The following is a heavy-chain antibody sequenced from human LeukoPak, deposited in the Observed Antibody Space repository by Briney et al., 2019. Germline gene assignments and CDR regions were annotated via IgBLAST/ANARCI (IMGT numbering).Heavy chain of an antibody. D-gene: IGHD4-23*01. V-gene: IGHV3-9*01. CDR3: AKQGKLLHYFDY. J-gene: IGHJ4*02. CDR2: ISGYNGNI. Sequence: GASLRLSCAASGFTFDDYAMRWVRPPPGKGLEWVSGISGYNGNIGYADSVKGRFTSSRDNAKNSLYLQLHSLRAEDTALYYCAKQGKLLHYFDYWGQGALVTVSS. CDR1: GFTFDDYA.